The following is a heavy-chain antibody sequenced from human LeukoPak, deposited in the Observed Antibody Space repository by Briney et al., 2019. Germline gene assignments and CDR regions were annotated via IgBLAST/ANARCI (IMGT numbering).Heavy chain of an antibody. D-gene: IGHD2-2*01. CDR3: ARDGLYCSSTNCYFDY. Sequence: KPGTSLRLSCAASGFTFSSYSMNWVRQAPGKGLEWVSSISSSSSYIYYADSVKGRFTISRDNAKNSLYLQMNSLRAEDTAVYYCARDGLYCSSTNCYFDYWGQGTLVTVSS. CDR2: ISSSSSYI. J-gene: IGHJ4*02. CDR1: GFTFSSYS. V-gene: IGHV3-21*01.